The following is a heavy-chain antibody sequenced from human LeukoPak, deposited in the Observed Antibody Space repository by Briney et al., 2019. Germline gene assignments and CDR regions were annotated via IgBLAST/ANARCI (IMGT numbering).Heavy chain of an antibody. Sequence: SETLSLTCTVSGGSISSSSYYWGWIRQPPGKGLEWIGRIYTSGSTNYNPSLKSRVTISVHKSKNQFSLKLSSVTAADTAVYYCARFDIWGQGTMVTVSS. V-gene: IGHV4-61*05. CDR1: GGSISSSSYY. CDR3: ARFDI. CDR2: IYTSGST. J-gene: IGHJ3*02.